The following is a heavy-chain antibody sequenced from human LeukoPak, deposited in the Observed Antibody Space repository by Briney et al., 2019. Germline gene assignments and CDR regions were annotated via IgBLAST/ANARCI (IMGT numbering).Heavy chain of an antibody. V-gene: IGHV4-34*01. D-gene: IGHD1-26*01. J-gene: IGHJ4*02. Sequence: SETLSLTCAVYGGSFSGYYWSWIRQPPGKGLEWIGEINHSGSTNYNPSLKSRVTISVDTSKNQFSLKLSSVTAADTAVYYCASSPSGSYAADWGQGTLVTVSS. CDR3: ASSPSGSYAAD. CDR1: GGSFSGYY. CDR2: INHSGST.